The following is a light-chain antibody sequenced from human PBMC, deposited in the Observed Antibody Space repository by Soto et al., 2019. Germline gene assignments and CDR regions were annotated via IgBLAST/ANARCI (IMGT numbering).Light chain of an antibody. CDR1: SGDIDNNY. CDR2: EDN. J-gene: IGLJ3*02. CDR3: HSYYATDQV. V-gene: IGLV6-57*04. Sequence: NFMLTQPHSVSGSPGKTVTLSCTRSSGDIDNNYVQWYQQRPGRAPTTVIYEDNQRPSGVPDRFSGSIDISSNSASLTISGLQTEDEAVYFWHSYYATDQVFGGGTKLTVL.